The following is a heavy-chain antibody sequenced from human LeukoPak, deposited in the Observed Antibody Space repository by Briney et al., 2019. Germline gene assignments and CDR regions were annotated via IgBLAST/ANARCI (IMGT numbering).Heavy chain of an antibody. Sequence: PGGSLRLSCAASGFTFSSYWMNWVRQAPGKGLEWVANINQDGSAKYYVGSVKGRFTFSRDNAMNSLFLQMNSLRAEDTAVYYCARDVHGGAFDYWGQGTLVTVSS. V-gene: IGHV3-7*01. CDR3: ARDVHGGAFDY. CDR1: GFTFSSYW. J-gene: IGHJ4*02. CDR2: INQDGSAK. D-gene: IGHD4-23*01.